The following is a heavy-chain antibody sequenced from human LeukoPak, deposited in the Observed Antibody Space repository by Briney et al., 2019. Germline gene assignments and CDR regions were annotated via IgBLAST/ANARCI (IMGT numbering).Heavy chain of an antibody. D-gene: IGHD2/OR15-2a*01. CDR1: GGSLSSYY. CDR2: IYYSGST. CDR3: AGHHPRNTVDF. Sequence: SETLSLTCTVSGGSLSSYYWSWIRQPPGKGLEWIGYIYYSGSTSYNPSLKSRVTISLDTSKNQFSLKLSSVTAADTAVYYCAGHHPRNTVDFWGQGTLVTVSS. J-gene: IGHJ4*02. V-gene: IGHV4-59*08.